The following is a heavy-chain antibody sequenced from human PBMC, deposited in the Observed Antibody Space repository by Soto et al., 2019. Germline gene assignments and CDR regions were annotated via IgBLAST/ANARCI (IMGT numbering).Heavy chain of an antibody. CDR2: IYYSGST. V-gene: IGHV4-59*08. D-gene: IGHD2-2*01. CDR1: GGSISSYY. CDR3: ARLDCSSTSCYLGP. Sequence: ASETLSLTCTVSGGSISSYYWSWIRQPPGKGLEWIGYIYYSGSTNYNPSLKSRVTISVDTSKNQFSLKLSSVTAADTAVYYCARLDCSSTSCYLGPWGQGTLVNVSS. J-gene: IGHJ5*02.